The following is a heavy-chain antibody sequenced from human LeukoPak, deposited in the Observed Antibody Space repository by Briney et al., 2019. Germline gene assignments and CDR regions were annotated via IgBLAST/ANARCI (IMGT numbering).Heavy chain of an antibody. V-gene: IGHV3-7*01. J-gene: IGHJ4*02. Sequence: GGSLRLSCAVSGFTFRRFWMSWVRQAPGKGLEWVANIKQDGSEKYYVDSVKGRFTISRDNAKNSLYLQMNSLRAEDTAVYYCARAALNYYDSGPDYWGQGTLVTVSS. CDR3: ARAALNYYDSGPDY. CDR1: GFTFRRFW. D-gene: IGHD3-22*01. CDR2: IKQDGSEK.